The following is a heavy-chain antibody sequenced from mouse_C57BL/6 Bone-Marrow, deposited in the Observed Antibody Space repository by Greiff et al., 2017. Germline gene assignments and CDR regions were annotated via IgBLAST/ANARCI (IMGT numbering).Heavy chain of an antibody. V-gene: IGHV1-55*01. J-gene: IGHJ3*01. CDR1: GFTFTSYC. CDR3: ARMSSAWFGY. CDR2: IYPGSGST. Sequence: VQLQQSGAELVKPGASVKMSCTASGFTFTSYCITWVKQRPGQGLEWLGDIYPGSGSTNYNEQFKSKATLTVDTSSSTAYMEIGSLTSEDSAVYYRARMSSAWFGYWGQGNLVTVSA.